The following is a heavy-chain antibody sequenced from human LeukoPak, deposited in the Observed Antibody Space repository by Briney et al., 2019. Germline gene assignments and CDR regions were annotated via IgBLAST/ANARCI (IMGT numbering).Heavy chain of an antibody. V-gene: IGHV3-48*04. Sequence: GGSLRLSCAASGFSFSTYSMNWVRQAPGKGLEWVSYISSSGSTIYYADSVKGRFTISRDNAKNSLYLQMNSLRAEDTAVYYCARDAYYYDSSGYLYWGQGTLVTVSS. J-gene: IGHJ4*02. CDR1: GFSFSTYS. CDR2: ISSSGSTI. D-gene: IGHD3-22*01. CDR3: ARDAYYYDSSGYLY.